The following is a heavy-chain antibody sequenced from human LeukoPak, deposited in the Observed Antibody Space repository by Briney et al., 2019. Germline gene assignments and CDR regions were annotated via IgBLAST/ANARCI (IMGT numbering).Heavy chain of an antibody. Sequence: SETLSLTCAVYGGSFSAYYWSWIRQPPGKGLEWIGDINHSGSTNYNPSLKSRVTISVDTSKNQFSLKLSSVTAADTAVYYCARAGRRYSYGVSYYYYYMDVWGKGTTVTVSS. J-gene: IGHJ6*03. CDR1: GGSFSAYY. D-gene: IGHD5-18*01. CDR2: INHSGST. CDR3: ARAGRRYSYGVSYYYYYMDV. V-gene: IGHV4-34*01.